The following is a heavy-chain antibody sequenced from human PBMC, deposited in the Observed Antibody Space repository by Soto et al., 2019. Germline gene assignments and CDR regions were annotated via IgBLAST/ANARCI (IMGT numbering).Heavy chain of an antibody. V-gene: IGHV4-39*01. CDR2: IYYSGST. CDR1: GGSISSSSYY. CDR3: ARHGASAGTNWFDP. Sequence: TSETLSLTCTVSGGSISSSSYYWGWIRQPPGKGLEWIGSIYYSGSTYYNPSLKSRVTISVDTSKNQFSLKLSSVTAADTAVYYCARHGASAGTNWFDPCGQATLVTVSS. J-gene: IGHJ5*02. D-gene: IGHD6-13*01.